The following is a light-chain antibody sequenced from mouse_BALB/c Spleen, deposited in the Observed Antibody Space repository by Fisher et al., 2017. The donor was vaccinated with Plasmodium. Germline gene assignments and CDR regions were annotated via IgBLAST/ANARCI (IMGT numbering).Light chain of an antibody. CDR1: QTVNNN. V-gene: IGKV5-43*01. J-gene: IGKJ5*01. Sequence: DIVLTQSPVTLSVTPGDSVSLSCRASQTVNNNLHWYQQKSHESPRLLINYTSQSISGIPSRFSGSGSGTDFTLSINRVETEDFGMYFCQQSNSWPLTFGAGTKRDLK. CDR2: YTS. CDR3: QQSNSWPLT.